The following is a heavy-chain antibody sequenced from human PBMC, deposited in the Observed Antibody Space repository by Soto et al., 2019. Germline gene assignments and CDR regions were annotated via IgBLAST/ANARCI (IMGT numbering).Heavy chain of an antibody. CDR1: GAAISSGGYS. Sequence: SETLSLTCAVSGAAISSGGYSWRWIRQTPGKSLEWIGYMYNRGSTYYNPSLKSRVTISIDRAKNQFSLKLSSVTAADTAVYYCARVPDYWGQGILVTVSS. CDR2: MYNRGST. D-gene: IGHD2-2*01. V-gene: IGHV4-30-2*01. CDR3: ARVPDY. J-gene: IGHJ4*02.